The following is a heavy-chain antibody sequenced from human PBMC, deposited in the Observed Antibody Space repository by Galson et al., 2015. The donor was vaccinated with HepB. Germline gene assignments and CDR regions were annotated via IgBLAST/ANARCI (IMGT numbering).Heavy chain of an antibody. D-gene: IGHD4-17*01. CDR1: GYTFTSYG. CDR3: ARGNGDYPLGYFEY. CDR2: ISAYNGNT. Sequence: SVKVSCKASGYTFTSYGISWVRQAPGQGLEWMGWISAYNGNTNYAQKLQGRVTMTTDTSTSTAYMELRSLRSDDTAVYFCARGNGDYPLGYFEYWGQGSLVTVSS. J-gene: IGHJ4*02. V-gene: IGHV1-18*01.